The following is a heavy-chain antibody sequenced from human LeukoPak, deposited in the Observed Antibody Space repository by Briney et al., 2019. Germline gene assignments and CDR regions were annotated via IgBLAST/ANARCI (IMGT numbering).Heavy chain of an antibody. Sequence: GGSLRLSCTASGFTFSTYDISWVRQAPVKWLEWVSTVRVNGRSTYYADSVKGRFTISRDNSKNTLYLQMNSLRAEDTALYYCAKPGEASNYYFDYWGQGALVTVSS. D-gene: IGHD2-21*01. CDR1: GFTFSTYD. J-gene: IGHJ4*02. V-gene: IGHV3-23*01. CDR3: AKPGEASNYYFDY. CDR2: VRVNGRST.